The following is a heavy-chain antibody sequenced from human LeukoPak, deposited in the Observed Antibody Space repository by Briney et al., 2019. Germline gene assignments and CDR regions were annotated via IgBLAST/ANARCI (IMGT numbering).Heavy chain of an antibody. Sequence: SETLSLTCAVCGGSFSGYYWSWIRQPPGKGLEWIGEINHSGSTNYNPSLKSRVTISVDTSKNQFSLKLSSVTAADTAVYYCATGCSSSWLDGYYYYGMDVWGKGTTVTVSS. CDR3: ATGCSSSWLDGYYYYGMDV. V-gene: IGHV4-34*01. CDR1: GGSFSGYY. CDR2: INHSGST. D-gene: IGHD6-13*01. J-gene: IGHJ6*04.